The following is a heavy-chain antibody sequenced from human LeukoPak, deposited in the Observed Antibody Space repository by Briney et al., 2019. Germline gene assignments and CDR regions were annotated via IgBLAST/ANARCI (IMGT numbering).Heavy chain of an antibody. CDR2: INHSGST. Sequence: PSETLSLTCTVSGGSISSYYWSWIRQPPGKGLEWIGEINHSGSTNYNPSLKSRVTIAVDTSKNQFSLKLSSVTAADTAVYYCARGHYYDSSGPTGDWFDPWGQGTLVTVSS. CDR1: GGSISSYY. V-gene: IGHV4-34*01. CDR3: ARGHYYDSSGPTGDWFDP. J-gene: IGHJ5*02. D-gene: IGHD3-22*01.